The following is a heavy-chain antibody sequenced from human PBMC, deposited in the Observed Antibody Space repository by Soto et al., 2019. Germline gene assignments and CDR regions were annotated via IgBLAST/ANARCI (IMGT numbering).Heavy chain of an antibody. Sequence: ASVKVSCKSSCYTFSSYAISLFRHSPGQWLEWMVWISAYNGNTNYAQKLQGRVTMTTDTSTSTAYMELRSLRSDDTAVYYCARDTPRDYYDSSGYPDYWGQGTLVTVSS. CDR1: CYTFSSYA. J-gene: IGHJ4*02. V-gene: IGHV1-18*01. D-gene: IGHD3-22*01. CDR2: ISAYNGNT. CDR3: ARDTPRDYYDSSGYPDY.